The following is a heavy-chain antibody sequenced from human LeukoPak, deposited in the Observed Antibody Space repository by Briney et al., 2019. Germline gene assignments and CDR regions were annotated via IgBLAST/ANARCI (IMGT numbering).Heavy chain of an antibody. CDR3: AGGRLGYSGLA. V-gene: IGHV3-30*02. CDR1: GFTFSSYG. CDR2: IRYDGSTK. J-gene: IGHJ5*02. D-gene: IGHD5-12*01. Sequence: GGSLRLSCAASGFTFSSYGMHWVRQTPGKGLEWVAFIRYDGSTKYYADSVKGRFTISRDNSKNTLYLQMSSLRAEDTAVYYCAGGRLGYSGLAWGQGTLVTVSS.